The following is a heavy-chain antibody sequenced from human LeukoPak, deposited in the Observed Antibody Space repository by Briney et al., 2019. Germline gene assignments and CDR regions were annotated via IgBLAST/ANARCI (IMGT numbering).Heavy chain of an antibody. J-gene: IGHJ6*03. CDR3: ARVVEQQLVIWYYYYMDV. V-gene: IGHV1-2*02. D-gene: IGHD6-13*01. CDR2: INPNSGGT. CDR1: GYTFTGYY. Sequence: ASVKVSCKTSGYTFTGYYMHWVRQAPGQGLEWMGWINPNSGGTNYAQKFQGRVTMTRDTSISTAYMELRSLRSDDTAVYYCARVVEQQLVIWYYYYMDVWGKGTTVTVSS.